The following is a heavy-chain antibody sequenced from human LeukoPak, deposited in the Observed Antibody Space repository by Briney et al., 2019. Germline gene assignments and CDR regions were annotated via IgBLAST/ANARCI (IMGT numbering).Heavy chain of an antibody. Sequence: SETLSLTCAVSGGSISSGGYSWSWIRQPPGKGLEWIGYIHHSGSTYYNPSLKSRVTISVDRSKNQFSLKLSSVTAADTAVYYCARAIKAYDAFDIWGQGTMVTVSS. J-gene: IGHJ3*02. D-gene: IGHD2-21*01. CDR2: IHHSGST. CDR1: GGSISSGGYS. V-gene: IGHV4-30-2*01. CDR3: ARAIKAYDAFDI.